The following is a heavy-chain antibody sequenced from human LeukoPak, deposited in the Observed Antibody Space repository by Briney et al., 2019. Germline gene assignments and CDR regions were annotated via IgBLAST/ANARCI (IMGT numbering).Heavy chain of an antibody. CDR2: TYYRSKWYS. J-gene: IGHJ4*02. V-gene: IGHV6-1*01. CDR1: GDSVSSNSAA. CDR3: ARTYYYDSSGYEEFDY. D-gene: IGHD3-22*01. Sequence: SQTLSLTCAISGDSVSSNSAAWNWIRQSPSRGLEWLGRTYYRSKWYSDYAVSVKSRITINPDTSKNQFSLQLNSVTPEDTAVYYRARTYYYDSSGYEEFDYWGQGTLVTVSS.